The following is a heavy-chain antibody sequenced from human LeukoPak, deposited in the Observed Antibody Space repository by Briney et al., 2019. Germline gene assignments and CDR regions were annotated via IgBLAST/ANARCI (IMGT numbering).Heavy chain of an antibody. CDR2: ISSSGSTI. Sequence: GGSLRLSCAASGFTFTSYEMNWVRQAPGKGLEWVSYISSSGSTIYYADSVKGRFTISRDNAKNSLYVQMNSLRGEDTAVYYCARERDYTRDAFDIWGQGTMVTVSS. CDR3: ARERDYTRDAFDI. V-gene: IGHV3-48*03. D-gene: IGHD4-11*01. CDR1: GFTFTSYE. J-gene: IGHJ3*02.